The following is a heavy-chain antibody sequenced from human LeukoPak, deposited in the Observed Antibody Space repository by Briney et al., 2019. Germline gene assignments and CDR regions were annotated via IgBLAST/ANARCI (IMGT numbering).Heavy chain of an antibody. CDR1: GYTLTSYY. Sequence: ASVKVSCKASGYTLTSYYMHWVRQAPGQGLEWMGIINPGGGSTSYAQKFQGRVTMTRDTSTSTVYMELSSLRSGDTAVYYCARGYCSGGSCRPGDYWGQGTLVTVSS. CDR3: ARGYCSGGSCRPGDY. CDR2: INPGGGST. V-gene: IGHV1-46*01. D-gene: IGHD2-15*01. J-gene: IGHJ4*02.